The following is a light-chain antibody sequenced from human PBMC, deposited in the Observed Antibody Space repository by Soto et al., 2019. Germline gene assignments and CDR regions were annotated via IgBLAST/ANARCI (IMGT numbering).Light chain of an antibody. CDR3: QQYYSTPLT. J-gene: IGKJ4*01. V-gene: IGKV3-20*01. Sequence: EIVLTQSPGTLSLSPGERATLSCRASQSVSSSYLAWYQQKPGQAPMLLIYGASSRATGIPDRFSGSGSGTDFTLTISSLQAEDVAVYYCQQYYSTPLTFGGGTKVDIK. CDR2: GAS. CDR1: QSVSSSY.